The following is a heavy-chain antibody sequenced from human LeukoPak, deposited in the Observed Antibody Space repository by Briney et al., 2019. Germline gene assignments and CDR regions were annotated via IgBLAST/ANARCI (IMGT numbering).Heavy chain of an antibody. D-gene: IGHD3-22*01. V-gene: IGHV1-18*01. CDR2: ISAYNGNT. CDR1: GHTFISYG. CDR3: ARDLYYYDSSSDNWFDP. J-gene: IGHJ5*02. Sequence: GASVKVSCKASGHTFISYGISWVRQAPGQGLEWMGWISAYNGNTNYAQKLQGRVTMTTDTSTSTAYMELRSLRSDDTAVYYCARDLYYYDSSSDNWFDPWGQGSLVTVSS.